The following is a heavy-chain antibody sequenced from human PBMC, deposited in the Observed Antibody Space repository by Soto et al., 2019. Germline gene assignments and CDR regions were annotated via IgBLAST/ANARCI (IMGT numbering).Heavy chain of an antibody. Sequence: QVQLQESGPGLVKPSGTLSLTCAVSGGSISSSNWWSWVRQPPGKGLEWIGKIYHSGSTNYNPSLKSRVTISVDKSTNQFSLKLSSVTAADTAVYYCARIAAAGTSVDYWGQGTLVTVSS. CDR3: ARIAAAGTSVDY. CDR2: IYHSGST. CDR1: GGSISSSNW. V-gene: IGHV4-4*02. D-gene: IGHD6-13*01. J-gene: IGHJ4*02.